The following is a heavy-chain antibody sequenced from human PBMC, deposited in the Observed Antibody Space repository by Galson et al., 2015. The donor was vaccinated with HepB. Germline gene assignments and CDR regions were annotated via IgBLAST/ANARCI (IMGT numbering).Heavy chain of an antibody. Sequence: SLRLSCAASGFTFSSYSMNWVRQAPGKGLEWVSSISSSSSYIYYADSVKGRFTISRDNAKNSLYLQMNSLRAEDTAVYYCARSVSMVRGVIGYWGQGTLVTVSS. CDR1: GFTFSSYS. D-gene: IGHD3-10*01. J-gene: IGHJ4*02. CDR2: ISSSSSYI. V-gene: IGHV3-21*01. CDR3: ARSVSMVRGVIGY.